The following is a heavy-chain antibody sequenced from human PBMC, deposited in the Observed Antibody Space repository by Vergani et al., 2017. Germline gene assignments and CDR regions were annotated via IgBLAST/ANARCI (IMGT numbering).Heavy chain of an antibody. D-gene: IGHD3-3*01. V-gene: IGHV3-30*02. J-gene: IGHJ5*02. CDR1: GFTFNSYG. CDR3: ARARKLRFGGVWENWFDP. Sequence: QVQLVESGGGVVQPGGSLRLSCAASGFTFNSYGMHWVRQAPGKGLEWVASIRSDESRRYYGDSMEGPFTISRDNAKNTLFLQMNSLGAEDTAVYYCARARKLRFGGVWENWFDPWGKGTLVTVSS. CDR2: IRSDESRR.